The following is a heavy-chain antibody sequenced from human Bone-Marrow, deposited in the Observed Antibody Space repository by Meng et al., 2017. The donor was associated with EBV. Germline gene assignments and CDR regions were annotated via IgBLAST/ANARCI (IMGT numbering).Heavy chain of an antibody. D-gene: IGHD4-23*01. CDR2: SYHSGST. CDR1: CAPLSSSDW. J-gene: IGHJ4*02. Sequence: QVLRAGCGPGLVKPSGTRALTCAVSCAPLSSSDWWSWGRQPPGKGLEWSGDSYHSGSTNYNPSLQSRVTISVDKSKNQFSLKLSSVTAADTAVYYCASLLDYGGNSGDYWGQGTLVTVSS. V-gene: IGHV4-4*02. CDR3: ASLLDYGGNSGDY.